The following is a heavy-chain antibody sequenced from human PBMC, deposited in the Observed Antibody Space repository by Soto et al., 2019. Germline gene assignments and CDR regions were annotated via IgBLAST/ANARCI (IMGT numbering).Heavy chain of an antibody. Sequence: QVQLQESGPGLVKPSETLSLTCTVSGGSISSYYWSWIRQPPGKGLEWIGYIYYSGSTNYNPSLKSRVTISVDTSKNQFSLKLSSVTAADTAVYYCARDRSSYPQKKTYYYYGMDVWGQGTTVTVSS. CDR2: IYYSGST. CDR1: GGSISSYY. J-gene: IGHJ6*02. V-gene: IGHV4-59*01. D-gene: IGHD6-6*01. CDR3: ARDRSSYPQKKTYYYYGMDV.